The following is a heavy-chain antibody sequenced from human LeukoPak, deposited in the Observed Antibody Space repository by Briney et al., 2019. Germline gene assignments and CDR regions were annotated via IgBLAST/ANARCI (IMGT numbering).Heavy chain of an antibody. CDR3: AAGGGYSYGYYAFDI. CDR2: IYYSGST. Sequence: PSETLSLTCTVSGGSISSYYWSWIRQPPGKGLEWIGYIYYSGSTNYNPSLKSRVTISVDTSKNQFSLKLSSVTAADTAVYYCAAGGGYSYGYYAFDIWGQGTMVTVSS. CDR1: GGSISSYY. J-gene: IGHJ3*02. D-gene: IGHD5-18*01. V-gene: IGHV4-59*08.